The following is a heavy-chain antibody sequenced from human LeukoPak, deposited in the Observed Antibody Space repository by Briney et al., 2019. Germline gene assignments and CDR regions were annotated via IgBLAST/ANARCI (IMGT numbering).Heavy chain of an antibody. V-gene: IGHV3-74*01. Sequence: GGSLRLSCAASEFTFSSYWMHWVRQAPGKGLVWVSRINGDGSITTYADSVKGRFTISRDNSKNTLYLQMNSLRAEDTAVYYCAKDTVTTGRYFDYWGQGTLVTVSS. CDR3: AKDTVTTGRYFDY. CDR1: EFTFSSYW. J-gene: IGHJ4*02. CDR2: INGDGSIT. D-gene: IGHD4-17*01.